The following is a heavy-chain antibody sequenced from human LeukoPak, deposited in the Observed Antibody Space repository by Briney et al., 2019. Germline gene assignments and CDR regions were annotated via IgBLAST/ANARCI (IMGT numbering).Heavy chain of an antibody. D-gene: IGHD6-13*01. CDR1: GGSFSGYY. J-gene: IGHJ4*02. CDR3: ARGRSSSWYDRRPFDY. CDR2: INHSGST. Sequence: SETLSLTCAVYGGSFSGYYWSWIRQPPGKRLEWIGEINHSGSTNYNPSLKSRVTISVDTSKNQFSLKLSSVTAADTAVYYCARGRSSSWYDRRPFDYWGQGTLVTVSS. V-gene: IGHV4-34*01.